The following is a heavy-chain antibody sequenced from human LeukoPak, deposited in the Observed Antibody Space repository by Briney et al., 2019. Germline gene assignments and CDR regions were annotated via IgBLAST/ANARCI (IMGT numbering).Heavy chain of an antibody. CDR2: ISSSGNTI. CDR1: GFIFSEYY. CDR3: AGARLYFDY. Sequence: GGSLRLSCAASGFIFSEYYMYWIRQAPGKGLEWVSYISSSGNTIYYADSVKGRFTISRDNAKNSLYLQMNSLRAEDTAVYYCAGARLYFDYWGQGTLVTVSS. V-gene: IGHV3-11*04. J-gene: IGHJ4*02.